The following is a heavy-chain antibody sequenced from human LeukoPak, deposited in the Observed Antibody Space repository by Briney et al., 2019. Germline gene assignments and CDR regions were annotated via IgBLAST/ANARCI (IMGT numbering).Heavy chain of an antibody. D-gene: IGHD1-7*01. CDR3: ARVSRGYNSNYPKYYFHY. CDR1: GGSISSYY. CDR2: IYTSGST. Sequence: PSATLSLTCTVSGGSISSYYWSWIRQPAGKGLEWIGRIYTSGSTNYNPSLKSRVTMSVDTSKNQFSLKLSSVTAAHTAVYYCARVSRGYNSNYPKYYFHYWGQGTLVTVSS. J-gene: IGHJ4*02. V-gene: IGHV4-4*07.